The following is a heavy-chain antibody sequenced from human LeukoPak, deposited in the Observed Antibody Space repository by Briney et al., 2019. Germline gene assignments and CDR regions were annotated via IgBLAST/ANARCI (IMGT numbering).Heavy chain of an antibody. CDR1: GFTFSSYA. CDR2: ISYDGSNK. V-gene: IGHV3-30*01. D-gene: IGHD6-13*01. Sequence: GGSLRLSCAASGFTFSSYAMHWVRQAPGKGLEWVAVISYDGSNKYYADSVKGRFTTSRDNSKNTLYLQMNSLKADDTAVYYCARGVSTWYRIDYWGQGTLVTVSS. J-gene: IGHJ4*02. CDR3: ARGVSTWYRIDY.